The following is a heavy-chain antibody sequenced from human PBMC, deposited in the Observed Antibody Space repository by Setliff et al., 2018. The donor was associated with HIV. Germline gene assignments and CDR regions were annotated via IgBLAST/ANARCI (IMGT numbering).Heavy chain of an antibody. Sequence: SETLSLTCTVSGVSINSVLYSWTWIRQLPGKGLEWIGYIYKGGSTYYNPSLKSRVTMSEDTSKNQFSLKLRSVTAVDTAVYYCARSALWFGEADWYFDLWGRGTLVTVSS. D-gene: IGHD3-10*01. CDR3: ARSALWFGEADWYFDL. J-gene: IGHJ2*01. V-gene: IGHV4-31*03. CDR2: IYKGGST. CDR1: GVSINSVLYS.